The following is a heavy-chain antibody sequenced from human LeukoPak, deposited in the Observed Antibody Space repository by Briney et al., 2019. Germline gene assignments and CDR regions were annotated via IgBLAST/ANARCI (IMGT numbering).Heavy chain of an antibody. V-gene: IGHV3-53*01. CDR2: IYAGGST. J-gene: IGHJ4*02. Sequence: GGSLRLSCAASGFIVSDNFMSWVRQAPGKGLEWVSVIYAGGSTYYADSVKGRFTISRDNPKNTLFLQMNSLSPEDTAVYYCAEPNSYGYPYWGQGTLVTVSS. D-gene: IGHD5-18*01. CDR3: AEPNSYGYPY. CDR1: GFIVSDNF.